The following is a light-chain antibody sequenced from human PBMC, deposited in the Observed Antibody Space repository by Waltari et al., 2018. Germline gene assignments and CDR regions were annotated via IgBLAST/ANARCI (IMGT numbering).Light chain of an antibody. CDR2: QDS. CDR3: QAWXXXTXV. Sequence: SYELTQPPSVSVSPGQTASXTCSGDKLGDKYACWYQQKPGQSPVLVIYQDSKRPSGIPERFSGSNSGNTATLTISXTXAMDEADYYCQAWXXXTXVXGXGTKLTVL. CDR1: KLGDKY. J-gene: IGLJ2*01. V-gene: IGLV3-1*01.